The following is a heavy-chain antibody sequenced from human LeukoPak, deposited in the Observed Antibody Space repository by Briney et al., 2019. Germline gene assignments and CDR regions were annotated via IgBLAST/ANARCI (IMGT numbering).Heavy chain of an antibody. CDR1: GGTFSSYA. CDR2: IIPIFGTA. CDR3: ARGPPKVYSSSRWPFY. V-gene: IGHV1-69*05. Sequence: SVKVSCKASGGTFSSYAISWVRQAPGQGLEWMGRIIPIFGTANYAQKFQGRVTMTRNTSISTAYMELSSLRSEDTAVYYCARGPPKVYSSSRWPFYWGQGTLVTVSS. D-gene: IGHD6-6*01. J-gene: IGHJ4*02.